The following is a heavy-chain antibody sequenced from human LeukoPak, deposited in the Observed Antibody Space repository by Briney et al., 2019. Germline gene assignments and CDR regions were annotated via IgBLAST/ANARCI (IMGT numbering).Heavy chain of an antibody. J-gene: IGHJ4*02. D-gene: IGHD5-24*01. CDR3: AREGPRGNSQFDY. Sequence: PGGSLRLSCAASGFTFSSYAMHWVRQAPGKGLEWVAVISYDGSNKYYADSVKGRFTISRDNSKNTLFLQMNSLRAEDTAVYYCAREGPRGNSQFDYRGQGTLVTVSS. CDR2: ISYDGSNK. CDR1: GFTFSSYA. V-gene: IGHV3-30-3*01.